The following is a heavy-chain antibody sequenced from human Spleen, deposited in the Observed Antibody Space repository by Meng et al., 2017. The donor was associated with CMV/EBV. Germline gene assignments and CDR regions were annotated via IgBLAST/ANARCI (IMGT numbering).Heavy chain of an antibody. J-gene: IGHJ6*02. CDR3: ARVPGCSSTSCYWNYYYGMDV. D-gene: IGHD2-2*01. Sequence: YGLSWVRQAPGQGLEWMGWISAYNGNTNYAQKLQGRVTMTTDTSTSTAYMELRSLRSDDTAVYYCARVPGCSSTSCYWNYYYGMDVWGQGTTVTVSS. V-gene: IGHV1-18*01. CDR2: ISAYNGNT. CDR1: YG.